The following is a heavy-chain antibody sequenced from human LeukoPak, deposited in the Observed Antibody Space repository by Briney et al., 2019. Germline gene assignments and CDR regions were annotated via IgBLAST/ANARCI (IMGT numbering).Heavy chain of an antibody. CDR2: INAGNGNT. J-gene: IGHJ4*02. CDR3: ARGRGSGWSLFDY. D-gene: IGHD6-19*01. CDR1: GYTFTSYA. V-gene: IGHV1-3*01. Sequence: ASVKVSCKASGYTFTSYAMHWVRQAPGQRLEWMGWINAGNGNTKYSQKFQGRVTITRDTSASTAYMELSSLRSEDTAVYYCARGRGSGWSLFDYWGQGTLVTVPS.